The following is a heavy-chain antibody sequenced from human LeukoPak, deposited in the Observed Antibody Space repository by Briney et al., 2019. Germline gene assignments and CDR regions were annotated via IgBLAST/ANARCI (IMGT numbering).Heavy chain of an antibody. CDR2: IYSGGST. Sequence: GGSLRLSCAASGFTFSSNYMSWVRQAPGKGLEWVSVIYSGGSTYYADSVKGRFTISRDNSKNTLYLQMNSLRAEDTAVYYCARGHVGTVYFDYWGQGTLVTVSS. CDR3: ARGHVGTVYFDY. J-gene: IGHJ4*02. V-gene: IGHV3-53*01. D-gene: IGHD4-17*01. CDR1: GFTFSSNY.